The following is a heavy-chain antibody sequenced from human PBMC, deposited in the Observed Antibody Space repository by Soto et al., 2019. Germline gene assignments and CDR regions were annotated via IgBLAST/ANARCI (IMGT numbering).Heavy chain of an antibody. V-gene: IGHV1-69*02. D-gene: IGHD3-10*01. Sequence: GASVKVSCKASGGTFSSYTISWVRQAPGQGLEWMGRIIPILGIANYAQKFQGRVTITADKSTSTAYMELSSLRSEDTAVYYCASYSGSGVPAGLPDYWGQGTLVTVSS. CDR1: GGTFSSYT. CDR3: ASYSGSGVPAGLPDY. CDR2: IIPILGIA. J-gene: IGHJ4*02.